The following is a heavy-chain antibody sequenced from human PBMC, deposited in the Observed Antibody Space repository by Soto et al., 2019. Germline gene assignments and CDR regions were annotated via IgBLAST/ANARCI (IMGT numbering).Heavy chain of an antibody. V-gene: IGHV3-21*01. J-gene: IGHJ4*02. Sequence: PGGSLRLSCAASGFTFTRYSMNWVRQAPGKGLEWVSSISSTTNYIYYADSMKGRFTDSRDNAKNSVYLEMNSLSAEDTAVYYCARESEDLTSNFDYWGQGTLVTVSS. CDR1: GFTFTRYS. CDR3: ARESEDLTSNFDY. CDR2: ISSTTNYI.